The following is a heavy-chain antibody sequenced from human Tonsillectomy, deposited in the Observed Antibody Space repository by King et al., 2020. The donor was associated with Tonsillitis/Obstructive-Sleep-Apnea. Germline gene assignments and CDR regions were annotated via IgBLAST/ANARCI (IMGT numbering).Heavy chain of an antibody. V-gene: IGHV3-30*18. D-gene: IGHD3-3*01. CDR3: AKDFSGDYDLWSTYYYRGMDV. CDR1: GFTFSSYG. Sequence: VQLVESGGDVVQPGRSLRLSCAASGFTFSSYGMHWVRQAPGKGLEWVAVTSYDGSNKYYADSVKGRFTISRDNYKNTLYLQMNSLRAEDTAVYYCAKDFSGDYDLWSTYYYRGMDVWGQGTTVTVSS. CDR2: TSYDGSNK. J-gene: IGHJ6*02.